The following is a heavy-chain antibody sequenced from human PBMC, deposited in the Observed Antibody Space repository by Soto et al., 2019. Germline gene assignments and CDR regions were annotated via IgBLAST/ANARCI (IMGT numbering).Heavy chain of an antibody. CDR3: ARLRCSSTSYYYYYGMDV. J-gene: IGHJ6*02. D-gene: IGHD2-2*01. CDR2: INAGNGNT. Sequence: ASVKVSCKASGYTFTSYAMHWVRQAPGQRLEWMGWINAGNGNTKYSQKFQGRVTITRDTSASTAYMELSRLRSEDTAVYYCARLRCSSTSYYYYYGMDVWGQGTTVTVSS. CDR1: GYTFTSYA. V-gene: IGHV1-3*01.